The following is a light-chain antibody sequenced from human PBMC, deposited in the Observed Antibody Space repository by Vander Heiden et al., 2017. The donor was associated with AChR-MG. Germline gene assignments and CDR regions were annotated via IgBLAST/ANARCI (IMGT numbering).Light chain of an antibody. CDR2: AAS. V-gene: IGKV1-39*01. CDR1: QSINNF. J-gene: IGKJ1*01. CDR3: QQTDSTPTWA. Sequence: DIQMTQSPSSLSASVGDRVTITCRASQSINNFLNWYQQKPGKAPKLLIYAASSLQSGVPSRFRGSGYGTDFTLTISSLQPEDFAAYYCQQTDSTPTWAFGQGTKVDIK.